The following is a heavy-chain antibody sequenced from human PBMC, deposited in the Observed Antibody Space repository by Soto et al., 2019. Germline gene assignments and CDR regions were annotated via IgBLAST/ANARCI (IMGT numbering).Heavy chain of an antibody. D-gene: IGHD3-16*01. V-gene: IGHV3-48*03. CDR3: ARDESSYGPDY. CDR2: ISSSGSTI. CDR1: GFTFSSYE. J-gene: IGHJ4*02. Sequence: PGGSLRLSCAASGFTFSSYEMNWVRQAPGKGLEWVSYISSSGSTIYYADSVKGRFTISRDNAKNSLYLQMNSLRAEDTAVYYCARDESSYGPDYWGQGTLVTVSS.